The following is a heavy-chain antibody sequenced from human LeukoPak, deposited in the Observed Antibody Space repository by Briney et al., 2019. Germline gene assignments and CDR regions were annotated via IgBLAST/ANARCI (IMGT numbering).Heavy chain of an antibody. CDR2: MNPNSGNT. D-gene: IGHD3-3*01. Sequence: ASVKVSCKASGYTFTSYDINWVRQATGQGLEWMGWMNPNSGNTGYAQKFQGGVTMTRNASISTAYMELSSLRSEDTAVYYCARAVNTYYDFWSGYYFLDYYGMDVWGQGTTVTVSS. CDR1: GYTFTSYD. V-gene: IGHV1-8*01. J-gene: IGHJ6*02. CDR3: ARAVNTYYDFWSGYYFLDYYGMDV.